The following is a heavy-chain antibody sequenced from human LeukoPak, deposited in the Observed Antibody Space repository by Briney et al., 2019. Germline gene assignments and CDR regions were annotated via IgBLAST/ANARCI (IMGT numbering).Heavy chain of an antibody. CDR1: GFPFGDYA. J-gene: IGHJ5*02. V-gene: IGHV3-49*03. D-gene: IGHD6-19*01. CDR2: IRSKAYGGTT. CDR3: TRGGGYSSGWSIDP. Sequence: PGGALGLSCSASGFPFGDYAMSWFRQAPGKGLEGVGFIRSKAYGGTTECAASVKGRFTISRDDSKSIAYLQMNSLKTEDTAVYYCTRGGGYSSGWSIDPWGQGTLVTVSS.